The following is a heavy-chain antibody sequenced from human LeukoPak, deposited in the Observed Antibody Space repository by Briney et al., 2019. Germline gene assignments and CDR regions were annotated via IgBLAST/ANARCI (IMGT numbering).Heavy chain of an antibody. CDR1: GGSISRGGYY. V-gene: IGHV4-30-2*01. Sequence: SQTLSLTCTVSGGSISRGGYYWSWIRQPPGKGLEWIGYIYHSGSTYYNPSLKSRVTISVDKSKNQFSLKLSSVTAADTAVYYCARAPTYSSGWYYYGMDVWGQGTTVTVSS. D-gene: IGHD6-19*01. J-gene: IGHJ6*02. CDR3: ARAPTYSSGWYYYGMDV. CDR2: IYHSGST.